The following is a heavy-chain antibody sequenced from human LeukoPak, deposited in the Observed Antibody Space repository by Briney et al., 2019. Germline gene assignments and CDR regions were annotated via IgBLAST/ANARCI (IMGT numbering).Heavy chain of an antibody. CDR1: GFTFSGFW. Sequence: GGSLRLSCAASGFTFSGFWMHWVRQAPGKGLMWVSHINAGGSTTSYADSVKGRFTISRDNAKNTLYLQMNSLRANDTAVYYCARGSGRNGWFDPWGQGTLVTVSS. D-gene: IGHD2-8*01. J-gene: IGHJ5*02. V-gene: IGHV3-74*01. CDR2: INAGGSTT. CDR3: ARGSGRNGWFDP.